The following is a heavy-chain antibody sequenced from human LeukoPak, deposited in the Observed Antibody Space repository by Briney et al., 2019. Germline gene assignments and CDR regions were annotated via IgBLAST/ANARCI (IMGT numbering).Heavy chain of an antibody. V-gene: IGHV1-69*05. CDR2: IIPIFGTA. CDR1: GYTFTSYA. D-gene: IGHD2-15*01. Sequence: ASVKVSCKASGYTFTSYAISWVRQAPGQGLEWMGGIIPIFGTANYTQKFQGRVTITTDESTSTAYMELSSLRSEDTAVYYCARGVRMGYCSGGSCYEGNYFDYWGQGTLVTVSS. CDR3: ARGVRMGYCSGGSCYEGNYFDY. J-gene: IGHJ4*02.